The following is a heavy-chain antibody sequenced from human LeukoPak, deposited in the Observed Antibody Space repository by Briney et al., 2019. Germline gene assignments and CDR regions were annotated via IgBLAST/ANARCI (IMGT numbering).Heavy chain of an antibody. Sequence: KPSETLSLTCTVSGGSISSSSYYWGWIRQPPGKGLEWIGSIYYSGSTYYNPSLKSRVTISVDTSKNQFSLKLSSVTAADTAVYYCARQGGWYSYYYYMDVWGKGTTVTISS. CDR1: GGSISSSSYY. CDR2: IYYSGST. J-gene: IGHJ6*03. D-gene: IGHD6-19*01. CDR3: ARQGGWYSYYYYMDV. V-gene: IGHV4-39*01.